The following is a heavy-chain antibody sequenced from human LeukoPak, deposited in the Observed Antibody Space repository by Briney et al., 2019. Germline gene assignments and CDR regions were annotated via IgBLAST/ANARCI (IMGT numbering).Heavy chain of an antibody. CDR3: ARDPYSSSWSYGMDV. D-gene: IGHD6-13*01. CDR1: GFTFSSYA. J-gene: IGHJ6*02. CDR2: IKQDGSEK. V-gene: IGHV3-7*05. Sequence: GGSLRLSCAASGFTFSSYAMSWVRQTPEKGLEWVANIKQDGSEKVYLDSVKGRFTISRDNAQTSLYLHMNSLRAEDTAVYYCARDPYSSSWSYGMDVWGRGTTVTVSS.